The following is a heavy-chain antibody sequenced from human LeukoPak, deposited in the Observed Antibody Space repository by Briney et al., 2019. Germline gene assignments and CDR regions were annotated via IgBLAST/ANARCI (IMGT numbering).Heavy chain of an antibody. CDR3: ATKLPVRNSGSYYERCFGI. Sequence: ASVKVSCKVSGYTLTELSMHWVRQAPGKGLEWMGGFDPEDGETIYAQKFQGRVTMTEDTSTDTAYMEVSSLRSEDTAVYYCATKLPVRNSGSYYERCFGIWGQGTVVIVSS. J-gene: IGHJ3*02. CDR1: GYTLTELS. CDR2: FDPEDGET. D-gene: IGHD1-26*01. V-gene: IGHV1-24*01.